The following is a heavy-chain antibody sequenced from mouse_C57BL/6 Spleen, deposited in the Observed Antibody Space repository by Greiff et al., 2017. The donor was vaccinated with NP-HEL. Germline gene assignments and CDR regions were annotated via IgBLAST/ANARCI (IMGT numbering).Heavy chain of an antibody. CDR2: ISGGGGNT. V-gene: IGHV5-9*01. CDR3: ARHHSKPFFDY. J-gene: IGHJ2*01. D-gene: IGHD2-5*01. CDR1: GFTFSSYT. Sequence: EVKLVESGGGLVKPGGSLKLSCAASGFTFSSYTMSWVRQTPEKRLEWVATISGGGGNTYYPDSVKGRFTISRDNAKNTLYLQMSSLRSEDTALYYCARHHSKPFFDYWGQGTTLTVSS.